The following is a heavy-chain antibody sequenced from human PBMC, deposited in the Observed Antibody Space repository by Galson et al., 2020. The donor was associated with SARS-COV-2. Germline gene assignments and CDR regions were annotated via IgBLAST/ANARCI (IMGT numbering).Heavy chain of an antibody. Sequence: GGSLRLSCAASGFAFHNYAMFWVRQAPGKGLEWVSGISWNSDTIAYADSVKGRFTISRDSAKNSLYLQMNSLRPEDTALYYCVKVGGVGSYYTGYFDQWGQGTLVTVSS. CDR3: VKVGGVGSYYTGYFDQ. CDR2: ISWNSDTI. D-gene: IGHD3-10*01. V-gene: IGHV3-9*01. J-gene: IGHJ4*02. CDR1: GFAFHNYA.